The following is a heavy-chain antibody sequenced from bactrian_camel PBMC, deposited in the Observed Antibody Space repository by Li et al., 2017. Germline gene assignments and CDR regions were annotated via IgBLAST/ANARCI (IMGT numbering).Heavy chain of an antibody. V-gene: IGHV3S53*01. J-gene: IGHJ4*01. Sequence: QLVESGGGSVQVGGSLTLSCTVSGNGDGSGNWCTGWLRQPSGKEREGVAAIDKDGISTYMDSVKGRFTVSRDNTNNTVDLIMNNLNPEDTATYYCAANFGPYCSGPYLARRANFVGQGTQVTVS. CDR1: GNGDGSGNW. D-gene: IGHD1*01. CDR2: IDKDGIS.